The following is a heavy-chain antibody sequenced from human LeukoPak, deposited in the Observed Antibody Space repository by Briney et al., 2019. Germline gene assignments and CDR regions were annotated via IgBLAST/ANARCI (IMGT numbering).Heavy chain of an antibody. CDR1: GFTFSSYN. Sequence: GSLRLSCAASGFTFSSYNLNWVRQAPGKGLEWVSYISSSSNTIYYTDPVKGRFTISRDNAKNSLYLQMSSLRAEDTAIYYCARLRDDTPYWGQGTLVTVSS. CDR2: ISSSSNTI. J-gene: IGHJ4*02. D-gene: IGHD3-22*01. V-gene: IGHV3-48*01. CDR3: ARLRDDTPY.